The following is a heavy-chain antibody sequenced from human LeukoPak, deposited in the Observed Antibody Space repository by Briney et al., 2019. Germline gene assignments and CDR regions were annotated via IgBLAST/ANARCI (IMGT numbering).Heavy chain of an antibody. CDR2: ISYDGSNK. V-gene: IGHV3-30*04. D-gene: IGHD3-3*01. CDR1: GFTFSSYA. J-gene: IGHJ6*02. CDR3: ARDRDVLRFLGWLRSYYYYGMDV. Sequence: GGSLRLSCAASGFTFSSYAMHWVRQAPGKGLEWVAVISYDGSNKYYADSVKGRFTISRDNSKNTLYLQMNSLRAEDTAVYYCARDRDVLRFLGWLRSYYYYGMDVWGQGTTVTVSS.